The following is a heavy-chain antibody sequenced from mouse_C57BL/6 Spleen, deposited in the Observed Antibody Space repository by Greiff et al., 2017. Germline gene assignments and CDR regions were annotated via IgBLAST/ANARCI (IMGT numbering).Heavy chain of an antibody. CDR3: ARTTVGEFDY. CDR1: GFTIKNTY. D-gene: IGHD1-1*01. J-gene: IGHJ2*01. Sequence: EVQLVESVAELVRPGASVKLSCTASGFTIKNTYMHWVKQRPEQGLEWIGRIDPANGNTKYAQKFQGKATITADTSSNTAFLQLSSLKSEGTAIYYCARTTVGEFDYWGQGTTLTVSS. CDR2: IDPANGNT. V-gene: IGHV14-3*01.